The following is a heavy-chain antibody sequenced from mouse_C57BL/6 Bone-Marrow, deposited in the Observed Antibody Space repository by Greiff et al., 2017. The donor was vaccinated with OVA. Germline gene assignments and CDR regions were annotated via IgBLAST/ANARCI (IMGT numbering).Heavy chain of an antibody. D-gene: IGHD2-3*01. CDR1: GFSLTSYG. Sequence: QVQLQQPGPGLVQPSQSLSITCTVSGFSLTSYGVHWVRQSPGKGLEWLGVIWRGGSTDYNAAFMSRLSITKDNSKSQVFFKMNSLQADDTAIYYCAKNTYDGYFSFDYWGQGTTLTVSS. CDR3: AKNTYDGYFSFDY. V-gene: IGHV2-5*01. CDR2: IWRGGST. J-gene: IGHJ2*01.